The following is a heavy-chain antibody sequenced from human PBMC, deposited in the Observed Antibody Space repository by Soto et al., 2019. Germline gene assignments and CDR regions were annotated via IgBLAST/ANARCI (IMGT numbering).Heavy chain of an antibody. J-gene: IGHJ4*02. V-gene: IGHV3-23*01. Sequence: GGSLRLSCAASGFTFSTHAMHWVRQAQGKGLECVAAICASGNRKYYADSVKGRFTISRDNSKNTLYLQMNTLRVEDTAVYSCARESPYCTGCRMYYFDFWGQGALVTSPQ. CDR1: GFTFSTHA. D-gene: IGHD2-8*02. CDR2: ICASGNRK. CDR3: ARESPYCTGCRMYYFDF.